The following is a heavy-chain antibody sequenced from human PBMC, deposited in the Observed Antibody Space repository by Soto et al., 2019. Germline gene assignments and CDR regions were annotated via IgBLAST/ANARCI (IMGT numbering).Heavy chain of an antibody. CDR3: ARDTIVGAPSGGYYGMDV. J-gene: IGHJ6*02. Sequence: ASAKVACKAYGYTLNSSALHWACQESKQRPEWMGWINAGNGNTKYSQKFQGRVTITRDTSASTAYMELSSLRSEDTAVYYCARDTIVGAPSGGYYGMDVWGQGTTVTVSS. V-gene: IGHV1-3*01. CDR2: INAGNGNT. CDR1: GYTLNSSA. D-gene: IGHD1-26*01.